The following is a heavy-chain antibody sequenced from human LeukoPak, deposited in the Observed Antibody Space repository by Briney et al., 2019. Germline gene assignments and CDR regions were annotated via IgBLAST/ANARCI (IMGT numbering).Heavy chain of an antibody. CDR1: GFTFSTYT. CDR3: ARAPCDSTGYETPLAFDI. J-gene: IGHJ3*02. CDR2: ISSSSSYI. V-gene: IGHV3-21*01. Sequence: GGSLRLSCAASGFTFSTYTMNWVSQAPGKGLEWVSTISSSSSYIYYGDSVKGRFTISRDNAKNSLYLQMNSLRAEDTAVYYCARAPCDSTGYETPLAFDIWGQGTMVTVSS. D-gene: IGHD3-22*01.